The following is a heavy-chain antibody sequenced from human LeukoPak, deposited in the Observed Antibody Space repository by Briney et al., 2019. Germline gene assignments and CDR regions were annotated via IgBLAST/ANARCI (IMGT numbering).Heavy chain of an antibody. CDR3: ARVGNYYDSSGYQYYFDY. CDR2: ISGSGGST. J-gene: IGHJ4*02. V-gene: IGHV3-23*01. D-gene: IGHD3-22*01. Sequence: PGGSLRLSCAASGFTFSSYAMSWVRQAPGKGLEWVSAISGSGGSTYYADSVKGRFTISRDNSKNTLYLQMNSLRAEDTAVYYCARVGNYYDSSGYQYYFDYWGQGTLVTVSS. CDR1: GFTFSSYA.